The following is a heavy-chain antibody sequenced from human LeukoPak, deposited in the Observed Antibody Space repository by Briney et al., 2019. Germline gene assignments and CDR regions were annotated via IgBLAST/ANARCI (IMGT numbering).Heavy chain of an antibody. CDR1: GGSISSGDYY. CDR2: IYYSGST. V-gene: IGHV4-30-4*08. D-gene: IGHD3-3*01. CDR3: ARALEWFETTDY. J-gene: IGHJ4*02. Sequence: SETLSLTCTVSGGSISSGDYYWSWIRQPPGKGLEWIGYIYYSGSTYYNPSLKSRATISVDTSKNQFSLKLSSVTAADTAVYYCARALEWFETTDYWGQGTLVTVSS.